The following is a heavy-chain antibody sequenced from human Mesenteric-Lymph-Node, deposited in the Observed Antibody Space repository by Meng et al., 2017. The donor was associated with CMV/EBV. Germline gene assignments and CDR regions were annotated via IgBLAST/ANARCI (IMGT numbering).Heavy chain of an antibody. D-gene: IGHD1-26*01. V-gene: IGHV3-23*01. Sequence: GESLKISCAASGFTFSNYAMSWVRQAPGKGLEWVSAISGSGDSTDYADSVKGRFIISRDYSKTTLYLQMNSLRAEDTAVYYCAKDLSPWSGSYFDYWGHGTLVTVSS. CDR2: ISGSGDST. J-gene: IGHJ4*01. CDR3: AKDLSPWSGSYFDY. CDR1: GFTFSNYA.